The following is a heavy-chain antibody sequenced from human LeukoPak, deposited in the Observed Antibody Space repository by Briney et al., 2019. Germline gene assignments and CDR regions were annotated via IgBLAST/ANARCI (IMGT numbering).Heavy chain of an antibody. D-gene: IGHD6-19*01. Sequence: SETLSLTCTVSGGSISSYYWNWIRQSPGKGPEWVGYISHSGTTSYNSSLKSRVTISVDTSKNQLSLKLTSVTAADTAVYYCARWDDSAWGFGNWGPGTLVTVSS. V-gene: IGHV4-59*08. CDR3: ARWDDSAWGFGN. J-gene: IGHJ4*02. CDR2: ISHSGTT. CDR1: GGSISSYY.